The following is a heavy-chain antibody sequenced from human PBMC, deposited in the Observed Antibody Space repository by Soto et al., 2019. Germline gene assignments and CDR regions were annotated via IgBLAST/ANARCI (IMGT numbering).Heavy chain of an antibody. D-gene: IGHD3-10*01. V-gene: IGHV1-69*13. CDR2: IIPIFGTA. CDR3: GYYYGSGRRGYYYYYGMDV. CDR1: GGTFSSYA. J-gene: IGHJ6*02. Sequence: SVKVSCKASGGTFSSYAISWVRQAPGQGLEWMGGIIPIFGTANYAQKFQGRVTITADESTSTAYMELSSLRSEDTAAYYCGYYYGSGRRGYYYYYGMDVWGQGTTVTVSS.